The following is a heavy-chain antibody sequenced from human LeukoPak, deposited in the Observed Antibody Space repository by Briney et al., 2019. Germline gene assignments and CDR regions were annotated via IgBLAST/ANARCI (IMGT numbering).Heavy chain of an antibody. Sequence: PGGSLRLSCAASGFTFSSYGMNWVRQAPGKGLEWVSSISSSSSYIYYADSVKGRFTISRDNAKNSLYLQMNSLRAEDTAVYYCARGGGYSGYGAYYFDYWGQGTLVTVSS. CDR2: ISSSSSYI. CDR3: ARGGGYSGYGAYYFDY. V-gene: IGHV3-21*01. J-gene: IGHJ4*02. D-gene: IGHD5-12*01. CDR1: GFTFSSYG.